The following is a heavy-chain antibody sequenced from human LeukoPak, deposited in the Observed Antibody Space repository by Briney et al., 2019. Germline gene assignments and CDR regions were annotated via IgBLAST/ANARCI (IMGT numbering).Heavy chain of an antibody. Sequence: ASVKVSCKASGGTLSSYAISWVRQAPGQGLEWMGGIIPIFGTANYAQKFQGRVTITTDESTSTAYMELSSLRSEDTAVYYCARRDESGYYFDYWGQGTLVTVSS. CDR1: GGTLSSYA. CDR2: IIPIFGTA. CDR3: ARRDESGYYFDY. V-gene: IGHV1-69*05. J-gene: IGHJ4*02. D-gene: IGHD1-26*01.